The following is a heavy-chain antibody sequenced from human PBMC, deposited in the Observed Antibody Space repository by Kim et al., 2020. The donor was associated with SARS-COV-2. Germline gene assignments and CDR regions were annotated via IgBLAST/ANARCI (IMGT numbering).Heavy chain of an antibody. D-gene: IGHD5-12*01. V-gene: IGHV1-46*01. CDR3: ASVDIVATTPGDYYYYGMDV. CDR2: INPSGGST. Sequence: ASVKVSCKASGYTFTSYYMHWVRQAPGQGLEWMGIINPSGGSTSYAQKFQGRVTMTRDTSTSTVYMELSSLRSEDTAVYYCASVDIVATTPGDYYYYGMDVWGQGTTVTVSS. J-gene: IGHJ6*02. CDR1: GYTFTSYY.